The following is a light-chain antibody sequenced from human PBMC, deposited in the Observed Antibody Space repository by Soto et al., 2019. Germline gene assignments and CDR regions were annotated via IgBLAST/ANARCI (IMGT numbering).Light chain of an antibody. CDR3: QHYDTYSGT. CDR1: QSISSW. CDR2: RAS. V-gene: IGKV1-5*03. J-gene: IGKJ3*01. Sequence: DIQMTQSPSTLSASVGDRVTITCRASQSISSWLAWYQQKPGKAPKLLIYRASSLESGVPPRFSGSGSGSEFTLTISSLQPDDFATYXXQHYDTYSGTFGPGTEVDIK.